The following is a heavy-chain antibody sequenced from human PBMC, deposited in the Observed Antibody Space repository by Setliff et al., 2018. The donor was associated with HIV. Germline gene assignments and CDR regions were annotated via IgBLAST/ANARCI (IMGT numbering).Heavy chain of an antibody. J-gene: IGHJ4*02. D-gene: IGHD2-15*01. V-gene: IGHV1-46*01. CDR1: GYTFTSSY. CDR2: INPSSGSA. CDR3: ARTLGYCSGGSCYLDY. Sequence: GASVKVSCKASGYTFTSSYIHWVRQAPGQGLEWMGIINPSSGSASYTQKFQGRVTMTRDTSTNTVYMELNSLRSEDTAVYYCARTLGYCSGGSCYLDYWGQGTLVTVSS.